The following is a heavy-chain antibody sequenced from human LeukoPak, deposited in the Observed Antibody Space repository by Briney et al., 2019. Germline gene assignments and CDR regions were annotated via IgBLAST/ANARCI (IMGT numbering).Heavy chain of an antibody. CDR2: MNPNSGNT. CDR1: GYTFTSYD. V-gene: IGHV1-8*01. D-gene: IGHD3-9*01. Sequence: GASVKLSCKASGYTFTSYDINWVRQATGQGLEWMGWMNPNSGNTGYAQKFQGRVTMTRNTSISTTYMELSSLRSEDTAVYYCAKDFLYYDILTGYRDSDAFDIWGQGTMVTVSS. CDR3: AKDFLYYDILTGYRDSDAFDI. J-gene: IGHJ3*02.